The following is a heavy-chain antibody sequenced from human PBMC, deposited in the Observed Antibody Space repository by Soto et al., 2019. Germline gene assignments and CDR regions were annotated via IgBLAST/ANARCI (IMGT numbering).Heavy chain of an antibody. CDR2: ISYDGSKK. V-gene: IGHV3-30*14. CDR3: ARDSSGYSFDY. CDR1: GFTLSDFA. J-gene: IGHJ4*02. D-gene: IGHD3-22*01. Sequence: GGSLRLSCAASGFTLSDFAMHWVRQAPGKGLEWVAVISYDGSKKYFADSVKGRFTISRDNSKNTLYLQMNSLRAEDTAVYYCARDSSGYSFDYWGQGTLVTVSS.